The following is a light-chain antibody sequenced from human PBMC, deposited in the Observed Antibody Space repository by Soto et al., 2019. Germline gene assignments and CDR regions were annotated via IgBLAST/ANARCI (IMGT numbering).Light chain of an antibody. V-gene: IGKV2-30*01. CDR2: RAS. CDR1: QSLVYSDGNSY. Sequence: DAVMTQSPLSLPVALGQPAAISCRSSQSLVYSDGNSYLNWFQPRPGKSPRRLIYRASNRDPGVPDRFSGSGSGTDFTLKITRVEAEDVGVYYCMQGTHWPWTFGQGTKVDIK. J-gene: IGKJ1*01. CDR3: MQGTHWPWT.